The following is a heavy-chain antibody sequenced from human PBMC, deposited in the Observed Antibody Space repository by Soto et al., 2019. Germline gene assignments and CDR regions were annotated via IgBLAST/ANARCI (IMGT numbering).Heavy chain of an antibody. CDR3: AAQGDFWSGYQLYFDY. V-gene: IGHV4-59*01. CDR2: IYYSGST. D-gene: IGHD3-3*01. Sequence: SETLSLTCTVSGGSISSYYWSWIRQPPGKGLEWIGYIYYSGSTNYNPSLKSRVTISVDTSKNQFSLKLSSVTAADTAVYYCAAQGDFWSGYQLYFDYWGQGTLVTVSS. CDR1: GGSISSYY. J-gene: IGHJ4*02.